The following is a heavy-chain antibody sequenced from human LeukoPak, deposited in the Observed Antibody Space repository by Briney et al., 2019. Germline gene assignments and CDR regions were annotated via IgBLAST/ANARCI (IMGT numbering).Heavy chain of an antibody. Sequence: EASVKVSCKASGYTFTGYYMHWVRQAPGQGLEWMGWINPNSGGTNYAQKFQGRVTMTRDTSISTAYMELSRLRSDDTAVYYCARDEGSRRDAFDIWGQGTMVTVSS. CDR3: ARDEGSRRDAFDI. V-gene: IGHV1-2*02. CDR2: INPNSGGT. CDR1: GYTFTGYY. J-gene: IGHJ3*02. D-gene: IGHD3-10*01.